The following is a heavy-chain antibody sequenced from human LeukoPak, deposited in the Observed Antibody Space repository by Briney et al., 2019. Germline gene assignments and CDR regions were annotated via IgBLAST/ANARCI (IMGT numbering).Heavy chain of an antibody. CDR3: ARESGDSSGYQDAFDI. J-gene: IGHJ3*02. D-gene: IGHD3-22*01. Sequence: PGGSLRLSCAASGFTVSSNYMSWVRQAPGKGLEWVSVIYSGGSTYYADSVKGRFTISRDNSKNTLYLQMNSLRAEDTAVYYCARESGDSSGYQDAFDIWGQGTMVTVSS. CDR1: GFTVSSNY. CDR2: IYSGGST. V-gene: IGHV3-66*01.